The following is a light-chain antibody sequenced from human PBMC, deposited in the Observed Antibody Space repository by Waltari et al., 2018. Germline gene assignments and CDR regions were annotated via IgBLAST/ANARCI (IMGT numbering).Light chain of an antibody. CDR1: QSVSKY. Sequence: EVVLTQSPGPLSLSPGGRATLSCRASQSVSKYLAWYQQRPGQAPRLLIYAASTRATGIPDRFSGSGSGTDFSLTISRLEPEDFAVYYCQNHERLPATFGQGTKVEIK. CDR3: QNHERLPAT. V-gene: IGKV3-20*01. CDR2: AAS. J-gene: IGKJ1*01.